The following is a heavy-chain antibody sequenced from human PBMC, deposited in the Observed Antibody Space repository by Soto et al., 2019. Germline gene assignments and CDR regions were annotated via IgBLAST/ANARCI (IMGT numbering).Heavy chain of an antibody. CDR3: VGGQYYFDY. CDR2: ISYDGTNK. CDR1: GFPFTTCG. D-gene: IGHD3-10*01. Sequence: QVQLVESGGGVVQPGRSLRLSCAASGFPFTTCGMHWVREGPGKGLEWVAVISYDGTNKYYADSVKGRFTISRDNSKNTLYLQMNSLRPEDTALYYCVGGQYYFDYGGQGTLVTVSS. V-gene: IGHV3-30*03. J-gene: IGHJ4*02.